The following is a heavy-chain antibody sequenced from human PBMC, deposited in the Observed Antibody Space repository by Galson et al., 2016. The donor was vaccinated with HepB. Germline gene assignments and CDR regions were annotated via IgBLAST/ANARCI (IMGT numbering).Heavy chain of an antibody. D-gene: IGHD1-26*01. CDR1: GFAFNTFG. Sequence: SLRLSCAASGFAFNTFGMHWVRQAPGKGLEWVAGLSYDGNDRYYSDSVKGRFTISRDNSKNTLSLDMSGLRPEDAAVYYCAEDGGSSSTYPFDHWGLGTLVVVSS. J-gene: IGHJ4*02. V-gene: IGHV3-30*18. CDR2: LSYDGNDR. CDR3: AEDGGSSSTYPFDH.